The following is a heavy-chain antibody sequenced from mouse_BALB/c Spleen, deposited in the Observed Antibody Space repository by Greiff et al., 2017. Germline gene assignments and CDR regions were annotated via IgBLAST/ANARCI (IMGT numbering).Heavy chain of an antibody. D-gene: IGHD2-3*01. J-gene: IGHJ2*01. CDR2: ISYSGST. Sequence: EVKLEESGPGLVKPSQSLSLTCTVTGYSITSDYAWNWIRQFPGNQLEWMGYISYSGSTSYNPSLKSRISITRDTSKNQFFLQLNSVTTEDTATYYCASGSYDGYWGQGTTLTVSS. CDR3: ASGSYDGY. V-gene: IGHV3-2*02. CDR1: GYSITSDYA.